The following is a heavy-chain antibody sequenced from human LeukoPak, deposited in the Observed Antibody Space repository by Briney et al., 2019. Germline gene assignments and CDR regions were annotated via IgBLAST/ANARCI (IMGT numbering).Heavy chain of an antibody. V-gene: IGHV4-59*12. CDR3: ASAATSGTYNFDS. J-gene: IGHJ4*02. CDR2: IYYSEST. D-gene: IGHD1-26*01. CDR1: GGSISSYY. Sequence: SETLSLTCTVSGGSISSYYWSWIRQPPGKGLEWIGYIYYSESTNYNPSLKSRVTISVDTSKNQFSLRLTSVTAADTAVYYCASAATSGTYNFDSWGQGTLVTVSS.